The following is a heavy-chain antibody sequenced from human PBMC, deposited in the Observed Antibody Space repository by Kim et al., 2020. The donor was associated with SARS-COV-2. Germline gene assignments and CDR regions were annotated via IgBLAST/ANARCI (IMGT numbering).Heavy chain of an antibody. J-gene: IGHJ5*02. CDR1: GYTFTSYA. V-gene: IGHV7-4-1*02. D-gene: IGHD2-21*02. CDR3: ARDLEVTAIGYNWFDP. Sequence: ASVKVSCKASGYTFTSYAMNWVRQAPGQGLEWMGWINTNTGNPTYAQGFTGRFVFSLDTSVSTAYLQISSLKAEDTAVYYCARDLEVTAIGYNWFDPWGQGTLVTVSS. CDR2: INTNTGNP.